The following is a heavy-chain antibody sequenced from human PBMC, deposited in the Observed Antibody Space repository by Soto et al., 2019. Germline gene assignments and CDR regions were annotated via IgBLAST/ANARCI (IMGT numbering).Heavy chain of an antibody. Sequence: QVQLVQSGAEVKKPGSSVKVSCKASGGTFSSYAISWVRQAPGQGLEWMGGIIPIFGTANYAQKFQGRVTITADKSTSTAYMELSSLRSEDTAVYYCARDFPDGYSYGYYAFDIWGQGTMVTVSS. D-gene: IGHD5-18*01. J-gene: IGHJ3*02. CDR2: IIPIFGTA. CDR1: GGTFSSYA. CDR3: ARDFPDGYSYGYYAFDI. V-gene: IGHV1-69*06.